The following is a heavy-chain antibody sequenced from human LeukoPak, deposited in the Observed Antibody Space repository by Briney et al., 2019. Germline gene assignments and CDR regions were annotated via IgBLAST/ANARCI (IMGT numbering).Heavy chain of an antibody. CDR3: ATDSSHYDSYYYYGMDV. J-gene: IGHJ6*02. CDR2: ISYDGSNK. V-gene: IGHV3-30*03. D-gene: IGHD3-22*01. Sequence: PGRSLRLSCAASGFTFSSYGMHWVRQAPGKGLEWVAVISYDGSNKYYADSVKGRFTISRDNSKNTLYLQMNSLRAEDTAVYYCATDSSHYDSYYYYGMDVWGQGTTVTVSS. CDR1: GFTFSSYG.